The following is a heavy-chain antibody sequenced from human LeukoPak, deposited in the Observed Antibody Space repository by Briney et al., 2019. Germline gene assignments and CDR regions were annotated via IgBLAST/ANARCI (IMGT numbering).Heavy chain of an antibody. CDR1: GGSISSYY. V-gene: IGHV4-59*08. Sequence: KTSETLSLTCTVSGGSISSYYWSWIRQPPGKGLEWIGYIYYSGSTNYNPSLKSRVTISVDTSKNQFSLKLSSVTAADTAVYYCARHRDYSGSYLFDYWGQGTLVTVSS. CDR3: ARHRDYSGSYLFDY. CDR2: IYYSGST. J-gene: IGHJ4*02. D-gene: IGHD1-26*01.